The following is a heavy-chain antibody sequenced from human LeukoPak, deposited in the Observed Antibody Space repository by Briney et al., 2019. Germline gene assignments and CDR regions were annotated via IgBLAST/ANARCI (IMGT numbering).Heavy chain of an antibody. V-gene: IGHV4-59*01. CDR2: IYYSGST. CDR1: GGSMSSYY. CDR3: ARGKRFRSGKFWFDP. D-gene: IGHD2-15*01. J-gene: IGHJ5*02. Sequence: SETLSLICTVSGGSMSSYYWSWVRQPPGKGLEWIGYIYYSGSTNYNPSLKSRVNISVDTAKNQFSLKLSSVTAADTAVYYCARGKRFRSGKFWFDPWGQGTLVTVSS.